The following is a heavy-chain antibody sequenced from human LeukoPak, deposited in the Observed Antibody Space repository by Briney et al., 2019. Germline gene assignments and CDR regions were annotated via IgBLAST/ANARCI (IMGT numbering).Heavy chain of an antibody. CDR2: IGTSGNNI. Sequence: GGSLRLSCAASGFTFSSHEMTWVRQAPGKGLEWASCIGTSGNNIFYADSVKGRFTVSRDNAKKSLYLQMNSLRAEDTAVYYCARVWYGSFDYWGQGTLVTVSS. CDR3: ARVWYGSFDY. V-gene: IGHV3-48*03. CDR1: GFTFSSHE. J-gene: IGHJ4*02. D-gene: IGHD3-10*01.